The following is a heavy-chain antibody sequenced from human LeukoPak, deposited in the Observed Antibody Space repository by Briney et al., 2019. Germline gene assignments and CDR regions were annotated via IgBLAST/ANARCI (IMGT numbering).Heavy chain of an antibody. V-gene: IGHV3-23*01. CDR3: AKAAYDFWSGYLD. CDR2: ISGSGGST. Sequence: GGSLRLSCAASGFTFSSYWMHWVRQAPGKGLEWVSAISGSGGSTYYADSVKGRFTISRDNSKNTLYLQMNSLRAEDTAVYYCAKAAYDFWSGYLDWGQGTLVTVSS. D-gene: IGHD3-3*01. CDR1: GFTFSSYW. J-gene: IGHJ4*02.